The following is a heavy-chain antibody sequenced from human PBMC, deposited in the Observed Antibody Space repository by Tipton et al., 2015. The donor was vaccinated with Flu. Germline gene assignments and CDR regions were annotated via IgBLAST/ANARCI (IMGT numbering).Heavy chain of an antibody. Sequence: QLVQSGAEVKKPGASVKVSCKASGYTFTSYGISWVRQAPGQGLEWMGWISAYNGNTNYAQKLQGRVTMTADTSTSTAYMELRSLRSDDTAVYYCAGWGAVGATGEAGAFDIWGQGTMVTVSS. J-gene: IGHJ3*02. CDR2: ISAYNGNT. D-gene: IGHD1-26*01. V-gene: IGHV1-18*01. CDR3: AGWGAVGATGEAGAFDI. CDR1: GYTFTSYG.